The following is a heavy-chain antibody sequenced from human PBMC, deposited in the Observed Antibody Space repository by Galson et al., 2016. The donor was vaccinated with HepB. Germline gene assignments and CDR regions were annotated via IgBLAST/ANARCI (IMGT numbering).Heavy chain of an antibody. CDR2: IYYTGSP. V-gene: IGHV4-39*01. CDR1: GGSISSSRYY. Sequence: ETLSLTCPVSGGSISSSRYYWGWIRQPPGKGLEWIGSIYYTGSPYYNPSLKSRVTISIDTSKNQFSLKLTSVTAADTAVYYCAAPLITARGAFDIWGQGTMVTVSS. CDR3: AAPLITARGAFDI. D-gene: IGHD6-25*01. J-gene: IGHJ3*02.